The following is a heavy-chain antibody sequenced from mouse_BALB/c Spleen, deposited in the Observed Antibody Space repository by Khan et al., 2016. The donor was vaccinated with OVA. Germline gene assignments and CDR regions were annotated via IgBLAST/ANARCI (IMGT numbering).Heavy chain of an antibody. CDR3: ARLAYYYDSEGFAY. J-gene: IGHJ3*01. D-gene: IGHD1-1*01. V-gene: IGHV5-6*01. CDR2: VSTGGHYT. CDR1: GFTFSTYG. Sequence: EVELVESGGDIVKPGGSLLLSCAASGFTFSTYGMSWVRQTPDKSLEWVATVSTGGHYTYYTDTVKGRFTISRDNAKNTLYLQMSSLRSEDTAIFYCARLAYYYDSEGFAYWGQGTLVTVSA.